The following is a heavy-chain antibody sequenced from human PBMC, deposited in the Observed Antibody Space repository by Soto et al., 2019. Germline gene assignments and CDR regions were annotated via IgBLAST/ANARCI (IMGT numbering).Heavy chain of an antibody. D-gene: IGHD3-10*01. J-gene: IGHJ4*02. V-gene: IGHV3-21*01. CDR1: GDSITSSYW. CDR3: ARCMGFDGSGYGFFDS. Sequence: VQLQGSGPGLVKPSETLSLTCTVSGDSITSSYWCNWVRQPPGKGLEWVSSVSSSSSYIYYAGSVKGRFTVSRDNAEKSLYLQMNSLRAEDTAIYYCARCMGFDGSGYGFFDSWGQGTLVTVSS. CDR2: VSSSSSYI.